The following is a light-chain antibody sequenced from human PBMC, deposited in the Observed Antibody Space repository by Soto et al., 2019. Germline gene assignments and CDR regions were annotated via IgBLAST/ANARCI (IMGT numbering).Light chain of an antibody. J-gene: IGLJ2*01. Sequence: QSVLTQPPSASGTPGQRVTVSCSGTYSNIGINDGHWYRQLSGTAPQILIYDTSQRATGVPDRFSGSRSGTSASLVISGLQTEDEADYHCAAWDDSLNGPPFGGGTKLTVL. CDR3: AAWDDSLNGPP. CDR2: DTS. CDR1: YSNIGIND. V-gene: IGLV1-44*01.